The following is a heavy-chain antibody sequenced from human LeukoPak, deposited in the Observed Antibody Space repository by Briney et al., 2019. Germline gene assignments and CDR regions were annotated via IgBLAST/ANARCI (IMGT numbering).Heavy chain of an antibody. CDR1: GYTFTSYD. D-gene: IGHD1-26*01. Sequence: ASVKVSCKASGYTFTSYDINWVRQATGQGLEWMGWMNPNSGNTGYAQKFQGRVTMTRNTSISTAYMELSSLRSEATAVYYCAGGGGWELPGLFDYWGQGTLVTVSS. V-gene: IGHV1-8*01. J-gene: IGHJ4*02. CDR3: AGGGGWELPGLFDY. CDR2: MNPNSGNT.